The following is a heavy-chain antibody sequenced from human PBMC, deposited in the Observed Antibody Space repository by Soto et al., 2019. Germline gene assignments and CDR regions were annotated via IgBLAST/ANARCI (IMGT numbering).Heavy chain of an antibody. Sequence: PGGSLRLSCAASGFTFSSYGMHWVRQAPGKGLEWVAVISYDGSNKYYADSVKGRFTISRDNSKNTLYLQMNSLRAEDTAVYYCAKSRYSGSYSPPFFDYWGQGTLVTVSS. CDR2: ISYDGSNK. J-gene: IGHJ4*02. D-gene: IGHD1-26*01. CDR3: AKSRYSGSYSPPFFDY. CDR1: GFTFSSYG. V-gene: IGHV3-30*18.